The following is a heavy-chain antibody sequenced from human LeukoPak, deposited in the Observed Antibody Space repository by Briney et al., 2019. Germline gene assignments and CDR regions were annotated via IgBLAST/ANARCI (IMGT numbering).Heavy chain of an antibody. CDR1: GRSLSGFY. CDR2: INHSGRT. J-gene: IGHJ4*02. Sequence: SQTLSLPCAVYGRSLSGFYSRWVSHPPGRGLEWVGEINHSGRTNYNPPPKSRVSSSVDTSKNQFSPKLSSVTAADTAVYYCARGLVFSGSGSYGFDYWGQGTLVTVSS. D-gene: IGHD3-10*01. CDR3: ARGLVFSGSGSYGFDY. V-gene: IGHV4-34*01.